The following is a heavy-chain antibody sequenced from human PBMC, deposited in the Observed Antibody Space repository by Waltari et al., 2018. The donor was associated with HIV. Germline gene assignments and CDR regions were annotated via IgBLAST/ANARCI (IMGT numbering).Heavy chain of an antibody. CDR1: GFTFSNYF. V-gene: IGHV3-7*01. J-gene: IGHJ4*02. CDR2: IKKDGSET. CDR3: ATDGRGLKWFGEDLED. D-gene: IGHD3-10*01. Sequence: EVQLVESGGGLVQPGGSLRLSCAASGFTFSNYFMTWVRQAPGKGLEGVATIKKDGSETHYADSVRGRFTISRDNAKKSLFLQMNSLRAEDTAVYYCATDGRGLKWFGEDLEDWGQGTLVTVSS.